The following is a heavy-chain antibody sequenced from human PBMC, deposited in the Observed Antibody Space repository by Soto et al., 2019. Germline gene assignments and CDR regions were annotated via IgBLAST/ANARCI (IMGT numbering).Heavy chain of an antibody. CDR1: GVSINSAGFY. CDR3: ARGHSSGWYGGAYDY. V-gene: IGHV4-31*03. J-gene: IGHJ4*02. Sequence: QVQLQESGPGRVQPSQTLSLTCTVSGVSINSAGFYWSWIRQQPGKGLEWIGYIYYTGNTYYNPSLQSRLTMSVDTSKTQFALNLRSVTAADTAIYYCARGHSSGWYGGAYDYWGQGTLVTVSS. CDR2: IYYTGNT. D-gene: IGHD6-13*01.